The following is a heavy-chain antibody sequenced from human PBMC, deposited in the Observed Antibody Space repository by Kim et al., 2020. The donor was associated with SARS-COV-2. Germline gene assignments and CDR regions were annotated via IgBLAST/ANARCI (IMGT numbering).Heavy chain of an antibody. CDR3: AKEEVSCSGGSCYSDVAY. CDR2: ITDSGGST. V-gene: IGHV3-23*01. D-gene: IGHD2-15*01. CDR1: GFTFSSYA. J-gene: IGHJ4*02. Sequence: GGSLRLSCAASGFTFSSYAMSWVRHAPGKGLEWVSAITDSGGSTYYADSVKGRFTISRDNSKNTLYLQMNSLRAEDTAVYYCAKEEVSCSGGSCYSDVAYWGQGTLVTVSS.